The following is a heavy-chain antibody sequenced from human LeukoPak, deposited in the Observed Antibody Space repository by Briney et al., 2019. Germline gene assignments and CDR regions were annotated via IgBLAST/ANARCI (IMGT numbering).Heavy chain of an antibody. CDR2: ISGSGGST. CDR1: GFTFSSYA. CDR3: AKDGSGYDNSPYYYYMDV. D-gene: IGHD5-12*01. J-gene: IGHJ6*03. Sequence: GGSLRLSCAASGFTFSSYAMSWVRQAPGKGLEGVSAISGSGGSTYYADSVKGRFTISRDNSKNTLYLQMNSLRAEDTAVYYCAKDGSGYDNSPYYYYMDVWGKGTTVTVSS. V-gene: IGHV3-23*01.